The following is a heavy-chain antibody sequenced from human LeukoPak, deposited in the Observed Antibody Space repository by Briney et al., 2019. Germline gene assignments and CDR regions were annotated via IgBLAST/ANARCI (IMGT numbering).Heavy chain of an antibody. D-gene: IGHD3-22*01. V-gene: IGHV3-33*06. Sequence: GGSLRLSCKASGFIFSNFGMHWVRQAPGKGLEWVAVIWYDGSNKYYADSVKGRFTISRDNSKNTLYLQMNSLRAEDTAVYYCAKGGSGYVWGQGTLVTVSS. J-gene: IGHJ4*02. CDR3: AKGGSGYV. CDR2: IWYDGSNK. CDR1: GFIFSNFG.